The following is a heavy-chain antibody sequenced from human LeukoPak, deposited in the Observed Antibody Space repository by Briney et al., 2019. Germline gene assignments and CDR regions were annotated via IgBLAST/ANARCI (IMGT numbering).Heavy chain of an antibody. V-gene: IGHV3-30*18. D-gene: IGHD4-17*01. J-gene: IGHJ4*02. CDR3: AKVPRVDYGDYVSYFDY. CDR1: GFTFSSYG. CDR2: ISYDGSNK. Sequence: GGSLRLSCAASGFTFSSYGMHWVRQAPGKGLEWVAVISYDGSNKYYADSVKGRFTISRDNSKNTLYLQMNSLRAEDTAVYYCAKVPRVDYGDYVSYFDYWGQGTLVTVSS.